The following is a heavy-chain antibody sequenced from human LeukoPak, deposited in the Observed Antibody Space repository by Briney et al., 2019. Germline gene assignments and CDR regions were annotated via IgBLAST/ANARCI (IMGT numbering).Heavy chain of an antibody. V-gene: IGHV1-2*02. CDR2: INPNSGGT. CDR3: ARDLGVAAGDY. D-gene: IGHD6-13*01. Sequence: ASLKVSCKASGYTFTGYYMHWVRQAPGQGHEWMGWINPNSGGTNYAQKFQGRVTMTRDTSISTAYMELSRLISDDTAVYYCARDLGVAAGDYWGQGTLVTVSS. J-gene: IGHJ4*02. CDR1: GYTFTGYY.